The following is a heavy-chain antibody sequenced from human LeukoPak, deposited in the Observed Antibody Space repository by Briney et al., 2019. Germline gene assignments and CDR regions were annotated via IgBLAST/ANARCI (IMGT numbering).Heavy chain of an antibody. J-gene: IGHJ3*02. CDR1: GFTFSSYS. CDR3: ARYSCGDYDAFDI. CDR2: ISSSSSYI. Sequence: GGSLRLSCAASGFTFSSYSMNWVRQPPGKGLEWVSSISSSSSYIYYADSVKGRFTISTDNAKNSLYLQINCLRAEDPAVYYCARYSCGDYDAFDIWGQGTMVTVSS. V-gene: IGHV3-21*01. D-gene: IGHD4-17*01.